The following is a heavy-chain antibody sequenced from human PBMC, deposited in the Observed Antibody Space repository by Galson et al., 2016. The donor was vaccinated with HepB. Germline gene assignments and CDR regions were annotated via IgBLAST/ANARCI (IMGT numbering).Heavy chain of an antibody. CDR1: GFGFKDYA. CDR2: ISYDGSSH. J-gene: IGHJ4*02. CDR3: AKDQGSASGWSGAFDS. V-gene: IGHV3-30-3*01. D-gene: IGHD6-19*01. Sequence: SLRLSCAASGFGFKDYAMHWVRQAPGKGLEWVATISYDGSSHLYVDSVKGRFTISRDNSKNTLYLQMDGLRPEDTAVFFCAKDQGSASGWSGAFDSWGQGTLVTVSS.